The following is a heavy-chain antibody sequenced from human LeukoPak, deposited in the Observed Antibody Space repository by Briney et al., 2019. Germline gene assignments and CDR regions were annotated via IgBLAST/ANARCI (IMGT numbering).Heavy chain of an antibody. CDR3: AREFVSGSGSYLFDY. V-gene: IGHV3-33*01. J-gene: IGHJ4*02. Sequence: GGSLRLSCAAFGFTFSSYGMHWVRQAPGKGLEWVAVIWYDGSNKYYADSVKGRFTISRDNSKNTLYLQMNSLRAEDTAVYYCAREFVSGSGSYLFDYWGQGTLVTVSS. CDR2: IWYDGSNK. D-gene: IGHD3-10*01. CDR1: GFTFSSYG.